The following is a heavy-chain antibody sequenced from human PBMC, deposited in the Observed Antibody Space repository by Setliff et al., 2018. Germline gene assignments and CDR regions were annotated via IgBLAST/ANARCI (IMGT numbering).Heavy chain of an antibody. V-gene: IGHV5-51*01. CDR2: IYPNDSDT. CDR3: ARALYPSSFIGHNWFDP. J-gene: IGHJ5*02. D-gene: IGHD2-2*01. CDR1: ASTFSNYW. Sequence: ESLKISCKDSASTFSNYWIVWVRQMPGEGLEWMGMIYPNDSDTKYHPSFQGQVTISADKSISTAYLQWSSLKASDTAMYYCARALYPSSFIGHNWFDPWGQGTLVTVSS.